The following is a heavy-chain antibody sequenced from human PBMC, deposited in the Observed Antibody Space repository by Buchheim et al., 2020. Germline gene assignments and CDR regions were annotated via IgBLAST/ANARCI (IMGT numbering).Heavy chain of an antibody. CDR1: GGSISSGSYF. Sequence: QLLLQESGPGLVKPSETLSLTCIVSGGSISSGSYFWGWIRQPPGKGLEWIGTLHYSGRTYYNASLQSRVTISVDNSKNQFSLKLTSVSAADTAVYFCARMLDCSGRTCYHYYAMDVWGQGTT. CDR2: LHYSGRT. V-gene: IGHV4-39*01. D-gene: IGHD2-15*01. CDR3: ARMLDCSGRTCYHYYAMDV. J-gene: IGHJ6*02.